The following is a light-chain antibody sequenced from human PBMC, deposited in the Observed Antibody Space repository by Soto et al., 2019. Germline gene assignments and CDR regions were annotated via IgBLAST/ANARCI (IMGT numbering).Light chain of an antibody. Sequence: QSVLTQPPSVSGAPGQRVTISCTGSGSTFGAGYDVHWYQQLPGTAPKLLIYDNTNRPSGVPDRFSGSKSGTSASLAISGLQAEGEADYYCQSYDSSLSVIFGGGTKVTVL. V-gene: IGLV1-40*01. CDR1: GSTFGAGYD. CDR2: DNT. J-gene: IGLJ2*01. CDR3: QSYDSSLSVI.